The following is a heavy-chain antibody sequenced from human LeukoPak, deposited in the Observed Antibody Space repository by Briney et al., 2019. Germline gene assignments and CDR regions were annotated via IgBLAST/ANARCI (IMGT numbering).Heavy chain of an antibody. J-gene: IGHJ4*02. V-gene: IGHV4-4*02. Sequence: PSETLSLTCTVSPDSTTSNFWSWVRQPPGKGLEWIGEIHRSGSTNYNPSLQSRVTISIDRSRNQIALELSSVTAADTAVYYCAREIVGGFNPGAYWGQGTLVTVSS. CDR2: IHRSGST. CDR3: AREIVGGFNPGAY. CDR1: PDSTTSNF. D-gene: IGHD1-14*01.